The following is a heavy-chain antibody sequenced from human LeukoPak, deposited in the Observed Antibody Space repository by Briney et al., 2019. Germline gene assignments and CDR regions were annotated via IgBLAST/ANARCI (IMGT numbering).Heavy chain of an antibody. CDR2: INPNSGGT. CDR1: GYTFTGYY. J-gene: IGHJ4*02. V-gene: IGHV1-2*02. CDR3: ARGFGQWLVRYYFDY. Sequence: ASVKVSCKASGYTFTGYYMHWVRQAPGQGLEWMGWINPNSGGTNYAQKSQGRVTMTRDTSISTAYMELSRLRSDDPAVYYWARGFGQWLVRYYFDYWGQGTLVTVSS. D-gene: IGHD6-19*01.